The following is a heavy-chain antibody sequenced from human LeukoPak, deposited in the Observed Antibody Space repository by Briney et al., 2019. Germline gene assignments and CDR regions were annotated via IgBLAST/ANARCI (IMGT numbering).Heavy chain of an antibody. CDR2: ISYSGST. J-gene: IGHJ6*03. CDR1: GDSISSANSY. Sequence: SETLSLTCTVSGDSISSANSYWGWIRPPPAKGLEWIGSISYSGSTYYNSSLKSRVTISVDTSRNHFSLKLSSVTAADTAVYYCARRRTRSPMDVWGKGTTVTVS. V-gene: IGHV4-39*02. CDR3: ARRRTRSPMDV. D-gene: IGHD1-7*01.